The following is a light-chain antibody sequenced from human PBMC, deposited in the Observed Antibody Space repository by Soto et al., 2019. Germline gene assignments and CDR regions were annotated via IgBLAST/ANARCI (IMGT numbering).Light chain of an antibody. Sequence: QSALTQPASVCGYPGQSITISCTGTSSDVGGYNYVSWFQQHQGKAPKRMIYDVSNPASGVANRFSGSTSGNTASLTISGLQAEDEADYYCRSYTSSSTVVFGGGTKLTVL. J-gene: IGLJ2*01. V-gene: IGLV2-14*01. CDR1: SSDVGGYNY. CDR3: RSYTSSSTVV. CDR2: DVS.